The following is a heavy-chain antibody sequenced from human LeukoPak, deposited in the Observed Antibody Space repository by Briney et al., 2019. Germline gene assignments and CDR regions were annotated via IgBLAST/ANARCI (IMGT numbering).Heavy chain of an antibody. J-gene: IGHJ4*02. V-gene: IGHV1-8*02. Sequence: ASVKVSCKASGYTFTSYDINWVRQATGQGLEWMGWMNPKTDNTEYAQKFQGRVTLTWTTSISTACMELSSLKSEDTAVYFCARSGPISLRFWGQGTLVTVSS. CDR1: GYTFTSYD. CDR3: ARSGPISLRF. D-gene: IGHD2/OR15-2a*01. CDR2: MNPKTDNT.